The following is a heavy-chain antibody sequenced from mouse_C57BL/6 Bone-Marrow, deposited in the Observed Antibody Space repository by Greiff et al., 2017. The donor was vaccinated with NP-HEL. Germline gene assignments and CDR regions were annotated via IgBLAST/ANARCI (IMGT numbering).Heavy chain of an antibody. CDR3: AGIYYGFDY. Sequence: VQLQQSGAELAKPGASVKLSCKASGYTFTSYWMHWVKQRPGQGLEWIGYINPSSGYTKYNQKFKDKATLTADKSSNTAYMQLSSLTYEDSAVYYCAGIYYGFDYWGQGTTLTVSS. CDR1: GYTFTSYW. J-gene: IGHJ2*01. CDR2: INPSSGYT. V-gene: IGHV1-7*01. D-gene: IGHD2-1*01.